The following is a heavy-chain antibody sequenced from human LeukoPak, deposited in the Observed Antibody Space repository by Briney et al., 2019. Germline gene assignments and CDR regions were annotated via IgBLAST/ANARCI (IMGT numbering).Heavy chain of an antibody. CDR2: IYYSGSS. J-gene: IGHJ4*02. D-gene: IGHD2-15*01. Sequence: PSETLSLTCTVSGGSISSYYWSWIRQPPGKGLEWIGYIYYSGSSNYNPSLKSRVTISVDTSKNQCALKLMSVTATDTAVYYCARDGVGGAANFDSWGQGSLVTVSS. CDR3: ARDGVGGAANFDS. CDR1: GGSISSYY. V-gene: IGHV4-59*01.